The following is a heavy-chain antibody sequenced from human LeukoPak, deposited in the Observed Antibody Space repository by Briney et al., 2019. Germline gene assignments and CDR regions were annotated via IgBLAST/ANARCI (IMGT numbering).Heavy chain of an antibody. CDR1: GFTFSSYG. CDR3: AKDKRGYYDSSGTLGY. Sequence: GGSLRLSCAASGFTFSSYGMHWVRQAPGKGLEWVAFIRYDGSNKYYADSVKGRFTISRDNSKNTLYLQMNSLRAEDTAVYYCAKDKRGYYDSSGTLGYWGQGTLVTVPS. V-gene: IGHV3-30*02. J-gene: IGHJ4*02. CDR2: IRYDGSNK. D-gene: IGHD3-22*01.